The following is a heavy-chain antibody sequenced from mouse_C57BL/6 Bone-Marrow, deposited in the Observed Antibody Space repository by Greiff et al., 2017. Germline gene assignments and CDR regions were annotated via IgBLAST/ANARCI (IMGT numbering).Heavy chain of an antibody. CDR2: IYPSDSET. V-gene: IGHV1-61*01. D-gene: IGHD4-1*01. Sequence: VKLQESGAELVRPGSSVKLSCKASGYTFTSYWMDWVKQRPGQGLEWIGNIYPSDSETHYNQKFKDKATLTEDNSSSTAYMQLSSLTSEDSAVYYCARNCWYFDVWGTGTTVTVSS. J-gene: IGHJ1*03. CDR3: ARNCWYFDV. CDR1: GYTFTSYW.